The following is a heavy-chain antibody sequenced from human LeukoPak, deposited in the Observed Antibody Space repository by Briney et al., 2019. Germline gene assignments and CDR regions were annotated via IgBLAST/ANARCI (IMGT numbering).Heavy chain of an antibody. CDR2: IYYSGST. CDR3: ARAPQGSGWTIRWFDP. Sequence: SETLSLTCTVSGGSISSYYWSWIRQPPGKGLEWIGYIYYSGSTNYNPSLKSRVTISVDTSKNQFSLKLSSVTAADTAVYYCARAPQGSGWTIRWFDPWGQGTLVTVSS. J-gene: IGHJ5*02. V-gene: IGHV4-59*01. D-gene: IGHD6-19*01. CDR1: GGSISSYY.